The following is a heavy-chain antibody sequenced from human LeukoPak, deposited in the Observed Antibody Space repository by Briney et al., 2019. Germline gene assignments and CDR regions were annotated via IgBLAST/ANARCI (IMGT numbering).Heavy chain of an antibody. V-gene: IGHV3-7*01. Sequence: PGRSLRLSCTASGFTFGDYAMSWFRQAPGKGLEWVANIKQDGSEKYYADSVKGRFTISRDNSKNTLYLQMNSLRAEDTAVYYCAKDHGYSWGYFDYWGQGTLVTVSS. D-gene: IGHD5-18*01. CDR3: AKDHGYSWGYFDY. CDR1: GFTFGDYA. J-gene: IGHJ4*02. CDR2: IKQDGSEK.